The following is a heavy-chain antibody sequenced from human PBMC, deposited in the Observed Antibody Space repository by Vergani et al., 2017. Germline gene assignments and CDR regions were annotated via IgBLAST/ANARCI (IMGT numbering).Heavy chain of an antibody. V-gene: IGHV4-59*02. CDR2: MYHSGST. Sequence: QVKLQESGPGLVKPSETLSLTCTVSGASVNSYYWSWIRQPPGKELEWIGYMYHSGSTNYNPSLETRVTISGDTSKNQFSLKLNSVTAADTAVYYCGRVADFYGLGSRLLDLCGQGILVTVSS. J-gene: IGHJ5*02. CDR3: GRVADFYGLGSRLLDL. D-gene: IGHD3-10*01. CDR1: GASVNSYY.